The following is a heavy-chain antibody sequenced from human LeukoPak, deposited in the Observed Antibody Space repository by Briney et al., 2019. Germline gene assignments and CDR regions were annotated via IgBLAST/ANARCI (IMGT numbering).Heavy chain of an antibody. CDR2: ISSSSSTI. D-gene: IGHD2-2*01. J-gene: IGHJ5*02. CDR3: ARDSIVVVSAAVNWFDP. V-gene: IGHV3-48*04. Sequence: GGSLRLSCAASGFTFSSYSMNWVRQAPGKGLEWVSYISSSSSTIYYADSVKGRFTISRDNAKNSLYLQMNSLRAEDTAVYYCARDSIVVVSAAVNWFDPWGQGTLVTVSS. CDR1: GFTFSSYS.